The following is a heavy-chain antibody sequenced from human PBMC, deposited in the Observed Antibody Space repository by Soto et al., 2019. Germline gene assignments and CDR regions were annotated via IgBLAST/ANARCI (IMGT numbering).Heavy chain of an antibody. D-gene: IGHD3-10*01. Sequence: QVQLQESGPGLVKPSQTLSLTCTVSGGSISSGGYYWSWIRQHPGKGLEWIGYIYYSGSTYYNPSLKSRVTISVDTSKNQFSLKLSSVTAADTAVYYCARERGPGDYYGAGSYFDYWGQGTLVTVSS. V-gene: IGHV4-31*03. J-gene: IGHJ4*02. CDR2: IYYSGST. CDR1: GGSISSGGYY. CDR3: ARERGPGDYYGAGSYFDY.